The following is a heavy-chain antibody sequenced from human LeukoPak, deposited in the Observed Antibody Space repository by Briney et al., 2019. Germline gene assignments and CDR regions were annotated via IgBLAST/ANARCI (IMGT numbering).Heavy chain of an antibody. Sequence: GGSLRLSCAPSGFTFSSYWMHWVRQAPGKGLVWVSRINSDGSSTSYADSVKGRFTISRDNAKNTLYLQMNSLRAEDTAVYHCARHPNQCPGYDYVWHQDYWGQGTLVTVSS. V-gene: IGHV3-74*01. CDR1: GFTFSSYW. CDR2: INSDGSST. D-gene: IGHD3-16*01. CDR3: ARHPNQCPGYDYVWHQDY. J-gene: IGHJ4*02.